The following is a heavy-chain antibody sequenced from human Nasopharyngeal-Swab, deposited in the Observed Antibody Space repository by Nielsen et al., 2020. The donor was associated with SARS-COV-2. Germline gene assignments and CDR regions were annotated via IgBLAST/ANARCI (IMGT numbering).Heavy chain of an antibody. V-gene: IGHV4-34*01. CDR2: INHSGST. D-gene: IGHD3-3*01. CDR3: ARGHLLDDFWSGYYIYKTYYYYGMDV. Sequence: WIRQPPGKGLEWIGEINHSGSTNYNPSLKSRVTISVDTSKNQFSLKLSSVTAADTAVYYCARGHLLDDFWSGYYIYKTYYYYGMDVRGQGTTVTVSS. J-gene: IGHJ6*02.